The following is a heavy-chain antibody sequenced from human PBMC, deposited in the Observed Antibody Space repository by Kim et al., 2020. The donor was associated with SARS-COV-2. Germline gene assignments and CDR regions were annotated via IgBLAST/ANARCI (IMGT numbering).Heavy chain of an antibody. Sequence: SETLSLTCTVSGGSISSSSYYWGWIRQPPGKGLEWIGSIYYSGSTYYNPSLKSRVTISVDTSKNQFSLKLSSVTAADTAVYYCARPYCSSTSCYRPSEGNDAFDIWGQGTMVTVSS. CDR3: ARPYCSSTSCYRPSEGNDAFDI. D-gene: IGHD2-2*01. CDR2: IYYSGST. V-gene: IGHV4-39*01. CDR1: GGSISSSSYY. J-gene: IGHJ3*02.